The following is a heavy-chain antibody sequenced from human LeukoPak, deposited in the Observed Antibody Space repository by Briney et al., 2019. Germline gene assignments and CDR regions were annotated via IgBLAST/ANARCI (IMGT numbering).Heavy chain of an antibody. J-gene: IGHJ4*02. D-gene: IGHD6-19*01. CDR2: IYYSGST. CDR3: ARDSSGYDY. Sequence: SETLSLTCTVSGGSISSYYWSWIRQPPGKGLEWIGYIYYSGSTNYNPSLKSRVTISVDTSKNQFSLKLSSVTAADTAVYYCARDSSGYDYWGQGTLVTVSS. V-gene: IGHV4-59*01. CDR1: GGSISSYY.